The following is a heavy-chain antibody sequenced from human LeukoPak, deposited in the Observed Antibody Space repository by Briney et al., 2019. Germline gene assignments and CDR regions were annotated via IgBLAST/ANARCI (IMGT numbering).Heavy chain of an antibody. D-gene: IGHD2-2*02. V-gene: IGHV4-61*02. Sequence: PSQTLSLTCTVSGGSISSGSYYWRWLRQPAGKGLEWLGRIYTSGSTNYNPSLKSRVTISVDTSKNQFSLKLSSVTAADTAVYYCARGCSSTSCYTPYFDYWGQGTLVTVSS. CDR1: GGSISSGSYY. CDR2: IYTSGST. J-gene: IGHJ4*02. CDR3: ARGCSSTSCYTPYFDY.